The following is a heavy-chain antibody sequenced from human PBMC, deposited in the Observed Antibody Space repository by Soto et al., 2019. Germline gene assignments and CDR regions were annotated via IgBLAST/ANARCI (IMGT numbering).Heavy chain of an antibody. CDR1: GYTFTNSG. D-gene: IGHD3-3*01. CDR3: ARYQGITTFGVYSMYYYGMDV. Sequence: ASVKVSCKASGYTFTNSGIIWVRQAPGQGLEWLGWINTDNGNTNYAQHLQGRVTLTTDTSTSTAYIDLRSLRSDDTAVYYCARYQGITTFGVYSMYYYGMDVWGPGTTVTVSS. CDR2: INTDNGNT. J-gene: IGHJ6*02. V-gene: IGHV1-18*01.